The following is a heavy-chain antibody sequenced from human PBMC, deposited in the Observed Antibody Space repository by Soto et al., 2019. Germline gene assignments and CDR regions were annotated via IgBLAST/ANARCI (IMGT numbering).Heavy chain of an antibody. Sequence: SETLSLTCTVSGGSISSYYWSWIRQPPGKGLEWIGYIYYSGSTNYNPSLKSRVTISVDTSKDQFSLKLRSVTAADTAVYYCARVHSGPFYYDSSVQQFAPWGQGTLVTASS. D-gene: IGHD3-22*01. J-gene: IGHJ5*02. CDR1: GGSISSYY. V-gene: IGHV4-59*01. CDR3: ARVHSGPFYYDSSVQQFAP. CDR2: IYYSGST.